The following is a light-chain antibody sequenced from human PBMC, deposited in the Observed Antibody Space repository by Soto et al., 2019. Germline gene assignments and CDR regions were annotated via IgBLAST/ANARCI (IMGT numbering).Light chain of an antibody. CDR2: EVS. CDR3: CSYAGSSTFPYV. J-gene: IGLJ1*01. CDR1: SSDVGSYNL. V-gene: IGLV2-23*02. Sequence: QSVPTQPASVSGSHGQSSTISCTGTSSDVGSYNLVSWYQHHPGKAPKLMIYEVSKRPSGVSNRFSGSKSGNTASLTISGLQAEDEADYYCCSYAGSSTFPYVFGTGTKVTVL.